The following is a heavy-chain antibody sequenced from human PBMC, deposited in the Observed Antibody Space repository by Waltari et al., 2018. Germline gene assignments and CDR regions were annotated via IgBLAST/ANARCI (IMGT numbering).Heavy chain of an antibody. CDR1: GDPIISTYYY. CDR3: ARVTSEFRSPYFYFDL. CDR2: IYYSGDT. V-gene: IGHV4-39*07. Sequence: QLQLQESGPGLVKPSETLSLTCSVAGDPIISTYYYWGWIRQPPGRGLEWSGSIYYSGDTFYSPSLSSRVTISVDTSKNQFSLKLTSVTAADTALYYCARVTSEFRSPYFYFDLWGRGTLVTVSA. J-gene: IGHJ2*01.